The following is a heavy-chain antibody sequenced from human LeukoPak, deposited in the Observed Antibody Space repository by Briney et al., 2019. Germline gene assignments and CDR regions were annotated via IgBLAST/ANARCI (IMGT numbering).Heavy chain of an antibody. D-gene: IGHD4-23*01. CDR3: ARRLGLRWDLQAFDI. CDR2: MNPNSGNR. J-gene: IGHJ3*02. Sequence: ASVKVSCKASVYTFSSYDINRVRQAPGQGIEWMAWMNPNSGNRGYAQKFQGRVTITRNTSISTAYMELSSLRSEDTAVYYCARRLGLRWDLQAFDIWGQGTMVTVSS. CDR1: VYTFSSYD. V-gene: IGHV1-8*03.